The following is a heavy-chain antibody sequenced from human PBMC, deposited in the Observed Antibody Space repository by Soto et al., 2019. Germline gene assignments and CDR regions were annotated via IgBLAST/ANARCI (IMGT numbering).Heavy chain of an antibody. CDR3: ARESEDLTSNFDY. V-gene: IGHV3-21*06. CDR2: ISSTTNYI. CDR1: GFTFTRYS. Sequence: GGSLRLSCAASGFTFTRYSMSWVRQAPGKGLEWVSSISSTTNYIYYGDSMKGRFTISRDNAKNSLYLEMNSLRAEDTAVYYCARESEDLTSNFDYWGQGSLVIVSS. J-gene: IGHJ4*02.